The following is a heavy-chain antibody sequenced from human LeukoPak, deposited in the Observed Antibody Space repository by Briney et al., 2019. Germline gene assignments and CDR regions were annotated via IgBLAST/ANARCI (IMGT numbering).Heavy chain of an antibody. CDR2: VFFTGNT. Sequence: SETLSHTCTVSGGSMSGAYWSWLRQPPGKELEWIGYVFFTGNTKYNPSLGSRLTISVDTSRGQFSLKLNSVTAADTAVYYCARRTRGIQLWANAFDIWGQGTMVTVSS. J-gene: IGHJ3*02. CDR3: ARRTRGIQLWANAFDI. V-gene: IGHV4-59*08. CDR1: GGSMSGAY. D-gene: IGHD5-18*01.